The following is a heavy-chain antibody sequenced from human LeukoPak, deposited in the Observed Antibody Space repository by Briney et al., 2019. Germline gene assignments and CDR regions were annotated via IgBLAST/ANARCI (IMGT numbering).Heavy chain of an antibody. V-gene: IGHV1-18*01. CDR1: GYTFTSYG. Sequence: ASVKVSCKASGYTFTSYGISWVRQAPGQGPEWMGWISAYNGNTNYAQKLQGRVTMTTDTSTSTAYMELRSLRSDDTAVYYCARNEDVVGWFDPWGQETLVTVSS. CDR3: ARNEDVVGWFDP. CDR2: ISAYNGNT. J-gene: IGHJ5*02. D-gene: IGHD2-21*01.